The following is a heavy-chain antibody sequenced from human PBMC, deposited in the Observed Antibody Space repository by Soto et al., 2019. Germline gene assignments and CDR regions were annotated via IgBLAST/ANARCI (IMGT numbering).Heavy chain of an antibody. D-gene: IGHD6-19*01. CDR3: AIDPIAVAGPPGRYYYGMDV. CDR1: GYTFTSYG. CDR2: ISAYNGNT. Sequence: QVQLVQSGAEVKKPGASVKVSCKASGYTFTSYGISWVRQAPGQGLEWMGWISAYNGNTNYAQKLQGRVTMTTDTSTSTAYMELRSLRSDDTAVYYCAIDPIAVAGPPGRYYYGMDVWGQGTTVTVSS. V-gene: IGHV1-18*01. J-gene: IGHJ6*02.